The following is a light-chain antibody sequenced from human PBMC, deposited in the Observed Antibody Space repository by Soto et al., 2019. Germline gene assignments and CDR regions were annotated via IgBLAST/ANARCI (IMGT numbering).Light chain of an antibody. J-gene: IGLJ3*02. Sequence: QSVLPQPPSTSGTPGQRVTVSCSGSSSNIGSNSVNWFQQLPGTATKLLIYRDDQRPSGVPDRFSGSKSGTSASLAISGLQSEDEADYYCAAWDDSLNGWVFGGGTKLTVL. V-gene: IGLV1-44*01. CDR3: AAWDDSLNGWV. CDR2: RDD. CDR1: SSNIGSNS.